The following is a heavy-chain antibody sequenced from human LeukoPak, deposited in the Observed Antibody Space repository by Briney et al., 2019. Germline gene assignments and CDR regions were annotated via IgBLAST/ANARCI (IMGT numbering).Heavy chain of an antibody. D-gene: IGHD6-19*01. CDR1: GDFISSSNYY. V-gene: IGHV4-39*02. J-gene: IGHJ3*02. CDR2: IYYTGKT. Sequence: PSETLSLTCTVSGDFISSSNYYWGWIRQPPGKGLDWIGNIYYTGKTYYNPSLNSRVTKSTDTSNNQFSLKLSSVTAADTAVYYCARAGVAVAGSAFDIWGQGTMVTVSS. CDR3: ARAGVAVAGSAFDI.